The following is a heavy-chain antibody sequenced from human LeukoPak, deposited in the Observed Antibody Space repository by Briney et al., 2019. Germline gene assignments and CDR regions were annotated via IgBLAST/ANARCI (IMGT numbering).Heavy chain of an antibody. Sequence: PGGSLRLSCVASGFTFSSYEMNWVRQAPGKGLEWVSYISSSGSTIYYADSLKGRFTISRDNAKNSLHLQTNSLRAEDTAVYYCARGSEQLYNWFDPWGQGTLVTVSA. CDR3: ARGSEQLYNWFDP. V-gene: IGHV3-48*03. D-gene: IGHD6-6*01. CDR2: ISSSGSTI. CDR1: GFTFSSYE. J-gene: IGHJ5*02.